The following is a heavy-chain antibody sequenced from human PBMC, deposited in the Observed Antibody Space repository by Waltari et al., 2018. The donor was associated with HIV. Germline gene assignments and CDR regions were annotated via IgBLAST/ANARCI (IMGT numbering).Heavy chain of an antibody. CDR2: IHHTGST. Sequence: QVQLQESGPGLVKPSETLSLTCTVSVGSISTYYWTWIRQPPGKGLEWIGYIHHTGSTNYKHSLKRRVTISVDTDKNQFSLNLNSVTAADTAVYYCAREPYNSAWGDAFDVWGQGTVVTVSS. CDR1: VGSISTYY. V-gene: IGHV4-59*01. D-gene: IGHD6-19*01. CDR3: AREPYNSAWGDAFDV. J-gene: IGHJ3*01.